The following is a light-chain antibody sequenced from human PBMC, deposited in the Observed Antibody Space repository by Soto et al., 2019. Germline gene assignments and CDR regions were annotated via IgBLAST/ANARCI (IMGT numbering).Light chain of an antibody. Sequence: EIVLTQSPGTLSLSPGERATLSCRASQSVRSSYLAWYQQKPGQAPRLLIYGASSRATGIPDRFSGSGSGTDFTLTISRLEPEDFAVYHCQQDGSSPYTFGQGTKLEIK. J-gene: IGKJ2*01. CDR1: QSVRSSY. V-gene: IGKV3-20*01. CDR3: QQDGSSPYT. CDR2: GAS.